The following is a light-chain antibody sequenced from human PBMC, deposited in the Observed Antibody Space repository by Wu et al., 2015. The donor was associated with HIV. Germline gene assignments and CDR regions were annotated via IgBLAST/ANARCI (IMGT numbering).Light chain of an antibody. J-gene: IGKJ1*01. CDR2: GAS. Sequence: IVMTQSPASLSVSPGERATLSCRASQTVSSNLAWYQQKSGQPPRLLIYGASTRATGIPARFSGSGSGTDFTLTITSLQPEDFAVYYCQQYHNWPPWTFGQGTQVEIK. V-gene: IGKV3-15*01. CDR3: QQYHNWPPWT. CDR1: QTVSSN.